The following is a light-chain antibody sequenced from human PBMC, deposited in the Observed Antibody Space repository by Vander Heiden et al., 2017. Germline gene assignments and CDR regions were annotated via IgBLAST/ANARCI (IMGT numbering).Light chain of an antibody. CDR2: GTS. J-gene: IGKJ1*01. V-gene: IGKV3-15*01. Sequence: EIIMTQSPVTLSVSPGERATLSCRASRSVTSNLAWYQQRPGKAPRLLIYGTSTRATGIPARFGGSGSGTEFTLTISSLQSEDFAVYYCQQYTEWPRTFGQGTKLESK. CDR1: RSVTSN. CDR3: QQYTEWPRT.